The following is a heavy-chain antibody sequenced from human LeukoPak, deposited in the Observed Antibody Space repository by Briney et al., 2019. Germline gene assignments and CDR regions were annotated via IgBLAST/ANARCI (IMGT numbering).Heavy chain of an antibody. CDR1: GGSISSYY. V-gene: IGHV4-59*08. CDR3: ARHGALWSGYSYYFDY. Sequence: SETLSLTCTVSGGSISSYYWSWIRQPPGKGLEWIGYIYYSGSINYNPSLKSRVTISVDTSKNQFSLKLSSVTAADTAVYYCARHGALWSGYSYYFDYWGQGTLVTVSS. D-gene: IGHD3-3*01. CDR2: IYYSGSI. J-gene: IGHJ4*02.